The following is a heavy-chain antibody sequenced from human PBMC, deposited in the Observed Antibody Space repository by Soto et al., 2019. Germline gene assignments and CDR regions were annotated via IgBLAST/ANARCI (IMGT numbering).Heavy chain of an antibody. J-gene: IGHJ4*02. CDR3: GRHNSYAIDY. CDR2: IHYSGTT. Sequence: PSETLSLTCTVSGTSISSYYWSWIRQPPGKGLEWIANIHYSGTTNYNPSLASRVTLSVGTSKNQFYLKMTSVTAADRALYFCGRHNSYAIDYWGRGPLVIVSS. V-gene: IGHV4-59*01. CDR1: GTSISSYY. D-gene: IGHD2-8*01.